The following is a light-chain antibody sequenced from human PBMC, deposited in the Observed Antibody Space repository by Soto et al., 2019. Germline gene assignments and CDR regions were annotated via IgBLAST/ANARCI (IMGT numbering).Light chain of an antibody. CDR1: QSVSSSY. CDR3: QQYESSPLT. Sequence: EIVLTQSPGILYLSPGERATLSCRASQSVSSSYLAWYQQKSGQAPRLLIYGASSRATGIPDRFSGSGSGTDFTLTISRLGPEEFTVDYCQQYESSPLTFGGGTKVEIK. CDR2: GAS. J-gene: IGKJ4*01. V-gene: IGKV3-20*01.